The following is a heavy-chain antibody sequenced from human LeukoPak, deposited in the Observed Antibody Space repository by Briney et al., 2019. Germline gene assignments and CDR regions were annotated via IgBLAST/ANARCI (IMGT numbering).Heavy chain of an antibody. D-gene: IGHD3-9*01. CDR3: ATVRYFDWLFPMDV. Sequence: GASVKDSFQFSGYTLTELSIHWVRQAPGKGLEWMGGFDPEDGETIYAQKFQGRVTMTEDTSTDTAYMELSSLRSEDTAVYYCATVRYFDWLFPMDVWGQGTTVTVSS. J-gene: IGHJ6*02. V-gene: IGHV1-24*01. CDR2: FDPEDGET. CDR1: GYTLTELS.